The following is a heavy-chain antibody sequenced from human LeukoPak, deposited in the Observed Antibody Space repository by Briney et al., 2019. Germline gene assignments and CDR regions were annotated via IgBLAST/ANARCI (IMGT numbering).Heavy chain of an antibody. CDR1: GGSIRNNNYY. CDR3: ARRRTGDYFDY. D-gene: IGHD7-27*01. J-gene: IGHJ4*02. CDR2: IYYSGST. V-gene: IGHV4-30-4*01. Sequence: SETLSLTCTVSGGSIRNNNYYWSWIRQPPGKGLEWIGYIYYSGSTYYNPSLKSRVTISVDTSKNQFSLKLSSVTAADTAVYYCARRRTGDYFDYWGQGTLVTVSS.